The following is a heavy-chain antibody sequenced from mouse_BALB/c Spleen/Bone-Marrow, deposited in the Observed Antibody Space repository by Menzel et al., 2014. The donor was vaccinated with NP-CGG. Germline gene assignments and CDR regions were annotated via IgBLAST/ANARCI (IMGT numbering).Heavy chain of an antibody. CDR2: INPSTGYT. Sequence: QVQLQQPGAELAKPGASVKMSCKASGYTFTSYWMHWVKQRPGQGLEWIGYINPSTGYTDYNQKFNDKATLTADKSSSTAYMQLSSLTSKDSAVYYCARGNPLYAMDYWGQGTSVTASS. J-gene: IGHJ4*01. D-gene: IGHD2-1*01. V-gene: IGHV1-7*01. CDR1: GYTFTSYW. CDR3: ARGNPLYAMDY.